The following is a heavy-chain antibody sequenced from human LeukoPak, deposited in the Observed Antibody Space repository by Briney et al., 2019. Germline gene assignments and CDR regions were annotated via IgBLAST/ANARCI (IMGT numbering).Heavy chain of an antibody. CDR3: AAVVIGGDYYGSGKRRFDP. CDR1: GFTFTSSA. V-gene: IGHV1-58*02. CDR2: IVVGSGNT. D-gene: IGHD3-10*01. J-gene: IGHJ5*02. Sequence: SVKVSXKASGFTFTSSAMQWVRQARGQRLERIGWIVVGSGNTNYAQKFQERVTITRDMSTSTAYMELSSLRSEDTAVYYCAAVVIGGDYYGSGKRRFDPWGQGTLVTVSS.